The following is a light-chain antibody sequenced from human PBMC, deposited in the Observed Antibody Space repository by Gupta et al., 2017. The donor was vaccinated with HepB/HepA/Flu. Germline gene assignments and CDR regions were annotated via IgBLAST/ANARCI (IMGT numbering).Light chain of an antibody. CDR1: SNDVGNYKY. CDR3: CSYAGSYTYV. J-gene: IGLJ1*01. CDR2: DVN. Sequence: QSALTQPRSVSGSPGQSVTISCAGSSNDVGNYKYVSWYQQHPGKAPKLMIYDVNKRPSGVPDRFSGSKSGNTASLTISGLQAEDETDYYCCSYAGSYTYVFGTGTKVTVL. V-gene: IGLV2-11*01.